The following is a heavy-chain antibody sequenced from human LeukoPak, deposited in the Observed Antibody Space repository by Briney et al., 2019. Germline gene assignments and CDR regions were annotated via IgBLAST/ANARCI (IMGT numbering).Heavy chain of an antibody. J-gene: IGHJ5*02. Sequence: SETLSLTCTVSGGSISSSSYYWGWIRQPPGKGLEWIGYISSSGNTNYNPSLKSRVTISVDTSKNRFSLKLSSVTAADTAVYYCAIDSGDYYGSGSYFDPWGQGTLVTVSS. CDR1: GGSISSSSYY. V-gene: IGHV4-61*05. CDR2: ISSSGNT. CDR3: AIDSGDYYGSGSYFDP. D-gene: IGHD3-10*01.